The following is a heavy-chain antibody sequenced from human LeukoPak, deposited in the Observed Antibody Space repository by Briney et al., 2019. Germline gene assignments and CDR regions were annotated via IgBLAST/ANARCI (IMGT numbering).Heavy chain of an antibody. CDR3: ASTYDSSGYLVYGMNV. CDR1: GGCISSYY. J-gene: IGHJ6*02. Sequence: SETLSLTCTVSGGCISSYYWSWIRQPPGKGLEWIGYIYYSGSTNYNPSLKSRVIISVDTSKNQFSLKLSSVTAADTAVYYCASTYDSSGYLVYGMNVWGQGTTVTVSS. CDR2: IYYSGST. V-gene: IGHV4-59*01. D-gene: IGHD3-22*01.